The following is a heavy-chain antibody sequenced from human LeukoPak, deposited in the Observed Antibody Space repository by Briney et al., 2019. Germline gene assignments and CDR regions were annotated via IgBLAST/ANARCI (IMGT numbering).Heavy chain of an antibody. J-gene: IGHJ4*02. CDR1: GLTFSTYT. V-gene: IGHV3-21*01. CDR2: ITSSSSYI. Sequence: GGSLRLSCAASGLTFSTYTMNWVRQAPGKGLEWVSSITSSSSYIYYADSVKGRFTTSRDNAKNSLYLQMNSLRAEDTAVYYCARPRTIPSFDYFFDYWGQGILVTVSA. D-gene: IGHD2-21*01. CDR3: ARPRTIPSFDYFFDY.